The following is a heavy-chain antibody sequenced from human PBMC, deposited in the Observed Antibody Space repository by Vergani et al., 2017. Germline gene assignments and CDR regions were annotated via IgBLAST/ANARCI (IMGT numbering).Heavy chain of an antibody. D-gene: IGHD7-27*01. V-gene: IGHV4-61*02. CDR3: ARGRTSTGDGWFDP. Sequence: QVQLQESGPGLVKPSQTLSLTCTVSGGSISSGSYYWSWIRQPAGKGLEWIGRIYTSGSTNYNPSLKSRFTISVETSKNQFSLKLSSVTAADTAVYYCARGRTSTGDGWFDPWGQGTLVTVSS. CDR2: IYTSGST. CDR1: GGSISSGSYY. J-gene: IGHJ5*02.